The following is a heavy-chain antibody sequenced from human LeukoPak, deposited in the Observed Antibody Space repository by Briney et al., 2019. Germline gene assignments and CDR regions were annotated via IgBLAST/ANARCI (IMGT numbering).Heavy chain of an antibody. J-gene: IGHJ4*02. D-gene: IGHD2-15*01. Sequence: GGSLRLSCAASGFTFSSYSMNWVRQAPGKGLEWVSSISSSSSYIYYADSVKGRFTISRDNAKNSLYLQMNSLIAEDTAVYYCAREPRGYCSGGSCYPAFDYWGQGTLVTVSS. CDR3: AREPRGYCSGGSCYPAFDY. CDR2: ISSSSSYI. V-gene: IGHV3-21*01. CDR1: GFTFSSYS.